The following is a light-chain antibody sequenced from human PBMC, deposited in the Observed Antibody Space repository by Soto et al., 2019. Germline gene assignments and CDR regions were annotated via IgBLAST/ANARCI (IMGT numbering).Light chain of an antibody. Sequence: DVVMTQSPLSLPVTLGQPASISCRSSQSLVYSDGNTYFNWFHQRPGQSPRRLIYKVSQRDSGVPDRVSGSESGTDFTLRSRRVETDDVGVFYCRQVTQSQPTFGKGTKVESK. CDR2: KVS. CDR1: QSLVYSDGNTY. CDR3: RQVTQSQPT. V-gene: IGKV2-30*01. J-gene: IGKJ4*01.